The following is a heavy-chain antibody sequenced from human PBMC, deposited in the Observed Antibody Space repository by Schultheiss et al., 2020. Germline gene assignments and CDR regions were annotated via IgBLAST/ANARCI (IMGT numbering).Heavy chain of an antibody. J-gene: IGHJ4*02. CDR3: ARDREDTAMAYEIDY. V-gene: IGHV4-39*07. D-gene: IGHD5-18*01. Sequence: SATLSLTCTVSGGSISSSSYYWGWIRQPPGKGLEWIGYIYYSGSTYYNPSLKSRVTISVDTSKNQFSLKLSSVTAADTAVYYCARDREDTAMAYEIDYWGEGTLVTVSS. CDR1: GGSISSSSYY. CDR2: IYYSGST.